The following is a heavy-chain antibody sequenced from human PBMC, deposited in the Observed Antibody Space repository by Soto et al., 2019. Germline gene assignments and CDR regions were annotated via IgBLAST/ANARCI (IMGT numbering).Heavy chain of an antibody. J-gene: IGHJ6*02. CDR2: IIPIFGTA. D-gene: IGHD2-15*01. Sequence: SVKVSCKASGGTFSSYAISWVRQAPGQGLEWMGGIIPIFGTANYAQKFQGRVTITADESTSTAYMELSSLRSEDTAVYYCARDSGDCSGGSCYSSPNYYYYYGMDVWGQGTTVTVSS. CDR1: GGTFSSYA. V-gene: IGHV1-69*13. CDR3: ARDSGDCSGGSCYSSPNYYYYYGMDV.